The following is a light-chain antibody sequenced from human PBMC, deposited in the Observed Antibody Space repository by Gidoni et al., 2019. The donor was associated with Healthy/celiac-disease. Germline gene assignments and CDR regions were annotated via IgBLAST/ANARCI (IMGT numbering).Light chain of an antibody. CDR1: SVSSSY. Sequence: SVSSSYLAWYQQKPGQAPRLLIYGASSRGTGIPDRFSGSGSGTDFTLTISRLEPEDFAVYYCQQYGSSRFGGGTKVEIK. CDR3: QQYGSSR. V-gene: IGKV3-20*01. J-gene: IGKJ4*01. CDR2: GAS.